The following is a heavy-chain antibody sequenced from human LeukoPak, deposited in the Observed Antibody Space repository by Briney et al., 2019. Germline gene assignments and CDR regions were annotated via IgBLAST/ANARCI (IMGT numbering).Heavy chain of an antibody. D-gene: IGHD2-21*02. J-gene: IGHJ4*02. CDR1: GYTFTSYG. V-gene: IGHV1-2*02. CDR3: ARSRYCGGDCYRTGGFDY. CDR2: INPNSGGT. Sequence: GASVKVSCKASGYTFTSYGISWVRQAPGQGLEWMGWINPNSGGTNYAQKFQGRVTMTRDTSISTAYMELSRLRSDDTAVYYCARSRYCGGDCYRTGGFDYWGQGTLVTVSS.